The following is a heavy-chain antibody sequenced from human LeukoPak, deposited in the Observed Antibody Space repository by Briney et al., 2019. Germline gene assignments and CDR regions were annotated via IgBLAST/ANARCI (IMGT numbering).Heavy chain of an antibody. J-gene: IGHJ3*02. CDR3: ARDDYRNAFDI. Sequence: PSETLSLTCAVSGGSISSGGYSWSWIRQPPGKGLEWIGYIYHSGSTYYNPSLKSRVTISVDRSKNQFSLKLSSVTAADTAVYYCARDDYRNAFDIWGQGTMVTVSS. CDR2: IYHSGST. D-gene: IGHD5-12*01. CDR1: GGSISSGGYS. V-gene: IGHV4-30-2*01.